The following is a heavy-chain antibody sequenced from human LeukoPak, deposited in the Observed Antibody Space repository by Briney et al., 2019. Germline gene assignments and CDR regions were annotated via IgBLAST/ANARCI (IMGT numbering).Heavy chain of an antibody. J-gene: IGHJ4*02. D-gene: IGHD3-22*01. CDR2: IRYDGSNK. Sequence: GGSLRLSCAASGFTFSSYGMQWVRQAPGKGLEWVAFIRYDGSNKYYADSVKGRFTISRDNSKNTLYLQMNSLRAEDTAVYYCASVHSSGYYYWGQGTLVTVSS. CDR3: ASVHSSGYYY. CDR1: GFTFSSYG. V-gene: IGHV3-30*02.